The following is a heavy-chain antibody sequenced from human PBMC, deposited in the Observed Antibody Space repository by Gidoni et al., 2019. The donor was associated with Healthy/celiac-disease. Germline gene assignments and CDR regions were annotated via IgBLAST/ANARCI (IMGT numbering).Heavy chain of an antibody. J-gene: IGHJ4*02. CDR1: GFSLSTSGGG. V-gene: IGHV2-5*02. CDR2: IYWDNDK. CDR3: AHGRYYYGSGSYFPLGY. Sequence: QLTLKESGPTLVKPTQTLTLTCTFSGFSLSTSGGGVCWIRQPPGKALEWLALIYWDNDKPYSPSLKSRLTITKNTSKNQVVRTMTNMDPVDTATYYCAHGRYYYGSGSYFPLGYWGQGTLVTVCS. D-gene: IGHD3-10*01.